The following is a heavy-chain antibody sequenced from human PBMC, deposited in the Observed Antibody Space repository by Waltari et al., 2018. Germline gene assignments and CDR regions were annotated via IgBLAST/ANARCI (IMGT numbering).Heavy chain of an antibody. J-gene: IGHJ3*01. V-gene: IGHV4-39*01. Sequence: QLQLQESGPGLVKPSETLSLTCRVSGVSITSNRHYWGWIRQPPGQGLEWIGTMSYSGATYSSTSLQRRVTISRDTSKNLLSLKLGSVTAADTAVYYCATYIGASVGTAAFDVWGLGTMVTVSS. CDR2: MSYSGAT. CDR1: GVSITSNRHY. D-gene: IGHD5-12*01. CDR3: ATYIGASVGTAAFDV.